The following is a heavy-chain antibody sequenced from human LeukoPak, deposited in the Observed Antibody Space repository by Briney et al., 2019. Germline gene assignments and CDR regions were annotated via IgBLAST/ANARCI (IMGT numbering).Heavy chain of an antibody. CDR1: GYSFTSYW. V-gene: IGHV5-51*01. Sequence: GESLKISCKGSGYSFTSYWIGWVRQMPGKGLEWMGIIYPGDSDTRYSPSFQGQVTISADKSISTAYLQWSSLKASDTAMYYCARGVYLTNYYYYYMDVWGKGTTVTVSS. D-gene: IGHD1-14*01. J-gene: IGHJ6*03. CDR3: ARGVYLTNYYYYYMDV. CDR2: IYPGDSDT.